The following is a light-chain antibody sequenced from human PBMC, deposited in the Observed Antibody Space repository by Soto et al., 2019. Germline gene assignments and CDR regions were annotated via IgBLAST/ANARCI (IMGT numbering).Light chain of an antibody. CDR1: QSITTW. V-gene: IGKV1-12*01. CDR3: QQAYSFPIT. CDR2: DVS. J-gene: IGKJ5*01. Sequence: IQRPQSPSTVSAYLGCGVPINSRASQSITTWLAWYQQRPGKAPKLLIYDVSSLQSGVPSRFSGSGSGTDFTLSINSLQPEDFATYYCQQAYSFPITVGQGTRLEIK.